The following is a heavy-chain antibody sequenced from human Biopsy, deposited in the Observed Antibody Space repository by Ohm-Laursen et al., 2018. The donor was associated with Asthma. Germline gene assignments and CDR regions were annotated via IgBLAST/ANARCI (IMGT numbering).Heavy chain of an antibody. J-gene: IGHJ4*02. CDR2: IRRIIRTI. V-gene: IGHV3-48*02. CDR1: GFTFSSYS. CDR3: ARFKRGYSYGYAGVFDY. Sequence: SLRLSCAASGFTFSSYSMNWVRQAPGKGLEWVSSIRRIIRTIYYADSVKGRFTISRDNAKNSLYLQMNSLRDEDTAVYYCARFKRGYSYGYAGVFDYWGQGTLVTVSS. D-gene: IGHD5-18*01.